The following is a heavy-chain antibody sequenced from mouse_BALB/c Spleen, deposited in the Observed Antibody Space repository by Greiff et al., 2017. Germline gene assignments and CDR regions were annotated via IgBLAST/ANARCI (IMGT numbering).Heavy chain of an antibody. CDR1: GYAFTNYL. Sequence: VQLQQSGAELVRPGTSVKVSCKASGYAFTNYLIEWVKQRPGQGLEWIGVINPGSGGTNYNEKFKGKATLTADKSSSTAYMQLSSLTSDDSAVYFCALYGNFFAYWGQGTLVTVSA. V-gene: IGHV1-54*01. D-gene: IGHD2-1*01. J-gene: IGHJ3*01. CDR2: INPGSGGT. CDR3: ALYGNFFAY.